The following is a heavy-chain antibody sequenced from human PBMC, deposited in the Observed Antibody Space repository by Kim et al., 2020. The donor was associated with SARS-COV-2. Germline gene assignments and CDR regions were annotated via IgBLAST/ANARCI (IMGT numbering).Heavy chain of an antibody. V-gene: IGHV3-21*01. CDR2: ISSSSSYI. J-gene: IGHJ6*02. CDR1: GFTFSSYS. D-gene: IGHD1-1*01. CDR3: ARIETRIPYYYYGMDV. Sequence: GGSLRLSCAASGFTFSSYSMNWVRQAPGKGLEWVSSISSSSSYIYYADSVKGRFTISRDNAKNSLYLQMNSLRAEDTAVYYCARIETRIPYYYYGMDVWGQGTTVTVSS.